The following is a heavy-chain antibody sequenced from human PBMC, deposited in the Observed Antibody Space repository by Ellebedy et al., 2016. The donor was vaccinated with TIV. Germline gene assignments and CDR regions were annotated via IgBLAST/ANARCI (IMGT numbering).Heavy chain of an antibody. CDR2: IWYDGSNK. CDR3: ARDRGGRFGELGDFDY. Sequence: GESLKISXAASGFTFSSYGMHWVRQAPGKGLEWVAVIWYDGSNKYYADSVKGRFTISRDNSKNTLYLQMNSLRAEDTAVYYCARDRGGRFGELGDFDYWGQGTLVTVSS. CDR1: GFTFSSYG. D-gene: IGHD3-10*01. J-gene: IGHJ4*02. V-gene: IGHV3-33*01.